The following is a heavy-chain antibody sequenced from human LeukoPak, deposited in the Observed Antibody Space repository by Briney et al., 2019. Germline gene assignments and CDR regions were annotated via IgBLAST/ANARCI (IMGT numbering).Heavy chain of an antibody. V-gene: IGHV3-21*01. D-gene: IGHD6-19*01. Sequence: GGSLRLSCAAPGFTFSSYSMNWVRQAPGKGLEWVSSISSSSSYIYYADSVKGRFTISRDNAKNSLYLQMNSLRAEDTAVYYCARGIAVAGILGAGGAFDIWGQGTMVTVSS. J-gene: IGHJ3*02. CDR1: GFTFSSYS. CDR3: ARGIAVAGILGAGGAFDI. CDR2: ISSSSSYI.